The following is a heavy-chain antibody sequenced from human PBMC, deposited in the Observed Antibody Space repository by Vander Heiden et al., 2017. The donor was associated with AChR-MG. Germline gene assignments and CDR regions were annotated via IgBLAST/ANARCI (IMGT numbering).Heavy chain of an antibody. J-gene: IGHJ3*02. V-gene: IGHV3-53*01. CDR3: ARDSRPARTDAFDI. CDR2: IYSGGST. CDR1: GFTVSSNY. Sequence: EVQLVESRGGLIQLGGSLRLSCAASGFTVSSNYMSWVRQAPGKGLEWVSVIYSGGSTYYADSVKGRFTISRDNSKNTLYLQMNSLRAEDTAVYYCARDSRPARTDAFDIWGQGTMVTVSS.